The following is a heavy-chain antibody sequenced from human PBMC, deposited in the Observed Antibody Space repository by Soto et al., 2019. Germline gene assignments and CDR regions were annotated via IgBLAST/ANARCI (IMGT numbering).Heavy chain of an antibody. CDR3: ASYPSTLRFLEWLLYPFDY. J-gene: IGHJ4*02. V-gene: IGHV1-3*01. Sequence: ASVKVSCKASGYTFTSYAMHWVRQAPGQRLEWMGWINAGNGNTKYSQKFQGRVTITRDTSASTAYMELRSLRSEDTAVYYCASYPSTLRFLEWLLYPFDYWGQGTLVTVSS. CDR1: GYTFTSYA. D-gene: IGHD3-3*01. CDR2: INAGNGNT.